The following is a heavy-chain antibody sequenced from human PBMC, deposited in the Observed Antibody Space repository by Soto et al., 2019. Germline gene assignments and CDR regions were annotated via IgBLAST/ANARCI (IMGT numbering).Heavy chain of an antibody. CDR1: GFTFSSYA. J-gene: IGHJ6*02. CDR2: ISGSGGST. V-gene: IGHV3-23*01. CDR3: ATFLLSGPYYYYGMDV. D-gene: IGHD3-3*01. Sequence: GSLRLSCAASGFTFSSYAMSWVRQAPGKGLEWVSAISGSGGSTYYADSVKGRLTISRDNSKNTLYLQMNSLRAEDTAVYYCATFLLSGPYYYYGMDVWGQGTTVTVSS.